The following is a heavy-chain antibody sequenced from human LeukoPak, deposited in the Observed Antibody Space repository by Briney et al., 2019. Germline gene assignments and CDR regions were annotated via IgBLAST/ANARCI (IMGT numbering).Heavy chain of an antibody. D-gene: IGHD1-14*01. CDR3: ARCKRAAHAGMGSQDAFDI. Sequence: SGGSLRLSCAASGFTFSSYSMNWVRQAPGKGLEWVSSISSSSSYIYYADSVKGRFAISRDNAKNSLYLQMNSLRAEDTAVYYCARCKRAAHAGMGSQDAFDIWGQGTMVTVSS. J-gene: IGHJ3*02. V-gene: IGHV3-21*01. CDR1: GFTFSSYS. CDR2: ISSSSSYI.